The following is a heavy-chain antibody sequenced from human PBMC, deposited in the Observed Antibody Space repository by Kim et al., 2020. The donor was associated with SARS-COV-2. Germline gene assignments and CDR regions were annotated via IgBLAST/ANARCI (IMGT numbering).Heavy chain of an antibody. Sequence: AQKFQGRVTMTRNTSISTAYMELNSLRSEDTAVYYCARGHGSGSYHWFDPWGQGTLVTVSS. D-gene: IGHD3-10*01. J-gene: IGHJ5*02. CDR3: ARGHGSGSYHWFDP. V-gene: IGHV1-8*01.